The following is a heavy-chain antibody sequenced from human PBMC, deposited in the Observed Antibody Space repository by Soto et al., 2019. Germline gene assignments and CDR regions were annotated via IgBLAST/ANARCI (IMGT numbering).Heavy chain of an antibody. J-gene: IGHJ2*01. CDR1: GFTFSTYS. CDR3: ASLTYYDDSRGPPAY. V-gene: IGHV3-48*01. Sequence: PGGSLRLSCAASGFTFSTYSMNWVRQAPGKGLEWVSYISSSSSTIFYTDSVKGRFTVSRDNAKNSLYLQMNSLRAEDTAVYYWASLTYYDDSRGPPAYGGRGPLDTVS. D-gene: IGHD3-22*01. CDR2: ISSSSSTI.